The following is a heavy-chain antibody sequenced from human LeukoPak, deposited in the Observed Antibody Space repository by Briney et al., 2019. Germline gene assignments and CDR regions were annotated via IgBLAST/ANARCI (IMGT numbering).Heavy chain of an antibody. CDR3: AKWAGVYDYDSSGYLSGFDY. D-gene: IGHD3-22*01. CDR1: GFTFSSYD. CDR2: ISYDGSNK. J-gene: IGHJ4*02. Sequence: GGSVRLSCAASGFTFSSYDMHWVRQAPGKGLEWVTDISYDGSNKYYADCVKGRFTIARDNSENTLFMQMMSLRPEDTAVYYCAKWAGVYDYDSSGYLSGFDYWGQGTLVTVSS. V-gene: IGHV3-30*18.